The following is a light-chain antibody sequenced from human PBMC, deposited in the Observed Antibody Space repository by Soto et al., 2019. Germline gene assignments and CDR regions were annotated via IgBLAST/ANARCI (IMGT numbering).Light chain of an antibody. CDR1: QTVSSSY. J-gene: IGKJ4*01. CDR3: QQYGSSPPIT. Sequence: EIVLRQPPGTLSLSPGGRATLSSRASQTVSSSYLAWYQQKPGQAPRLLIYGASSRATGIPDRFRGSGSGTDFTLTISRLEPEDFAVYYCQQYGSSPPITFGGGTKVDIK. V-gene: IGKV3-20*01. CDR2: GAS.